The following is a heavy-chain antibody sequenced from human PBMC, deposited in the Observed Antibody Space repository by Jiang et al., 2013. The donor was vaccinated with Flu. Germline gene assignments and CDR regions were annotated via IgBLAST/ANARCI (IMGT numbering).Heavy chain of an antibody. CDR2: ISSGGGTI. D-gene: IGHD6-25*01. Sequence: SGGGLVQPGGSLRLSCVASGFTFSTYEMNWVRQAPGKGLEWVSYISSGGGTIFYADSVKGRLTVSRDNAQNSVFLQMSSLRVEDTAVYYCARGISSGWDYYYYAMDLWGKGTTVTVSS. J-gene: IGHJ6*04. CDR3: ARGISSGWDYYYYAMDL. V-gene: IGHV3-48*03. CDR1: GFTFSTYE.